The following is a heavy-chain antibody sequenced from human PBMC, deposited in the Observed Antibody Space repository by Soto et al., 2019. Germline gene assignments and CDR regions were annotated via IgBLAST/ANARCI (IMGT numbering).Heavy chain of an antibody. CDR2: ISYDGSNK. D-gene: IGHD1-7*01. CDR1: GFTFSSYG. J-gene: IGHJ4*02. CDR3: AKGARYNWNYGNFDY. V-gene: IGHV3-30*18. Sequence: QVQLVESGGGVVQPGRSLRLSCAASGFTFSSYGMHWVRQAPGKGLEGVAVISYDGSNKYYADSVKGRFTISRDNSKNTLYLQMNSLRAEDTAVYYCAKGARYNWNYGNFDYWGQGTLVTVSS.